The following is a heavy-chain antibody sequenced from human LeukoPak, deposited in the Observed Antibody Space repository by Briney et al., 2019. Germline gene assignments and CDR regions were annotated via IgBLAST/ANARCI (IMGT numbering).Heavy chain of an antibody. CDR1: GGTFSSYA. D-gene: IGHD4-17*01. V-gene: IGHV1-69*13. CDR2: VIPIFGTA. CDR3: ARTDGYGDYGDY. Sequence: SVKVSCKASGGTFSSYAISWVRQAPGQGLEWMGGVIPIFGTANYAQKFQGRVTITADESTSTAYMELSSLRSEDTAVYYCARTDGYGDYGDYWGQGTLVTVSS. J-gene: IGHJ4*02.